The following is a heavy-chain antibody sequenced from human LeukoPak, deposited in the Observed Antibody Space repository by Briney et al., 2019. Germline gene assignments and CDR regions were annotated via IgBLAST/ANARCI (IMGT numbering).Heavy chain of an antibody. CDR1: GFTFRNHA. Sequence: GGSLRLSCAAFGFTFRNHAMNWVRQTPGKGLEWVSTISGRDHTTYYADSVKGRFTISRDNSKNTLYLQMNSLRAEDTAVYYCAKGGGFGDYGSHYFDYWGQGTLVTVSS. D-gene: IGHD4-17*01. CDR3: AKGGGFGDYGSHYFDY. CDR2: ISGRDHTT. J-gene: IGHJ4*02. V-gene: IGHV3-23*01.